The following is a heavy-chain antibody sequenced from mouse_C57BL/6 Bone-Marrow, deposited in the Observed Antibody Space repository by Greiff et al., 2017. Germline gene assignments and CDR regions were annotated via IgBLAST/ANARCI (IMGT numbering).Heavy chain of an antibody. V-gene: IGHV5-9-1*02. J-gene: IGHJ4*01. CDR3: TRVDPYYAMDY. Sequence: EVMLVESGEGLVKPGGSLKLSCAASGFTFSSYAMSWVRQTPEKRLEWVAYISSGGDYIYYADTVKGRFTISRDNARNTLYLQMSSLKSEDTAMYYCTRVDPYYAMDYWGQGTSVTVSS. CDR1: GFTFSSYA. CDR2: ISSGGDYI.